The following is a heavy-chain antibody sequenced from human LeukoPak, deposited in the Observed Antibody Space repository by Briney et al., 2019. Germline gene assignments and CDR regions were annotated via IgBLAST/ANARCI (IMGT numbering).Heavy chain of an antibody. CDR3: TRKGSQWDFLVDY. D-gene: IGHD2/OR15-2a*01. CDR1: GFTFSSYG. V-gene: IGHV3-30*03. CDR2: ISYDGSNK. J-gene: IGHJ4*02. Sequence: HPGRSLRLSCAASGFTFSSYGMHWVRQAPGKGLEWVAVISYDGSNKYYADSVKGRFTISRDNSENSLYLQMDSLTAEDTAVYYCTRKGSQWDFLVDYWGQGTRVAVSP.